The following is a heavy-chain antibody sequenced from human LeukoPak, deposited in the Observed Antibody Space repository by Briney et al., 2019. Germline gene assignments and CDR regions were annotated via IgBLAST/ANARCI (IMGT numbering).Heavy chain of an antibody. CDR2: ISHDGSNK. CDR1: GFTFSDHY. V-gene: IGHV3-30-3*01. CDR3: VRGASYGY. D-gene: IGHD4-17*01. Sequence: PGGSLRLSCAASGFTFSDHYIDWVRQAPGKGLEWVAVISHDGSNKYYADSVKGRFTISRDNSKDTLYVQMNSLRVEDTAVYYCVRGASYGYWGQGTLVTVSS. J-gene: IGHJ4*02.